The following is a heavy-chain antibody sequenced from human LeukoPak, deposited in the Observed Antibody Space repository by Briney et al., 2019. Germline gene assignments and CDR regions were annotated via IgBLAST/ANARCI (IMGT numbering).Heavy chain of an antibody. V-gene: IGHV4-34*01. Sequence: PSETLSLTCAVYGGSFSGYYWSWIRQPPGKGLEWIGEINHSGSTNYNPSLKSRVTISVDTSKNQFSLKLSSVTATDTAVYYCARGGYCSSTSCYRSYYYGMDVRGQGTTVTVSS. CDR3: ARGGYCSSTSCYRSYYYGMDV. CDR1: GGSFSGYY. D-gene: IGHD2-2*02. J-gene: IGHJ6*02. CDR2: INHSGST.